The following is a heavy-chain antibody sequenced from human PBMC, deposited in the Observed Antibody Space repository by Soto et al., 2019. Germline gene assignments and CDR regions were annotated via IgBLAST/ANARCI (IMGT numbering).Heavy chain of an antibody. CDR1: GYTFTSYG. CDR2: ISAYNGNT. CDR3: ARDIRGYSYGYSYYYGMDV. J-gene: IGHJ6*02. Sequence: QVQLVQSGAEVKKPGASVKVSCKASGYTFTSYGISWVRQAPGQGLEWMGWISAYNGNTNYAQKLQGRVTMTTDTSTSTAYIELRSLRSDDTAVYYCARDIRGYSYGYSYYYGMDVWGQGTTVTVSS. D-gene: IGHD5-18*01. V-gene: IGHV1-18*01.